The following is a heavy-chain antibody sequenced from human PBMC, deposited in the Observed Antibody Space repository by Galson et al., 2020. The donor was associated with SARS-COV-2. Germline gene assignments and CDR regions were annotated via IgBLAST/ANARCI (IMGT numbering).Heavy chain of an antibody. D-gene: IGHD2-2*01. J-gene: IGHJ6*02. V-gene: IGHV1-2*02. CDR1: GYTFTGYY. CDR2: INPNSGGT. CDR3: ARGIYSSTKTYYYYYYGMDV. Sequence: ASVKVSCKASGYTFTGYYMHWVRQAPGQGLEWMGWINPNSGGTNYAQKFQGRVTMTRDMSISTAYMELSRLRSDDTAVYYCARGIYSSTKTYYYYYYGMDVWGQGTTVTVSS.